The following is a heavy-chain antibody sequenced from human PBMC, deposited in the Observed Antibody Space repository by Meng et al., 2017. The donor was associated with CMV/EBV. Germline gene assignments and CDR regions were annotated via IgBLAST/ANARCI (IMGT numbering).Heavy chain of an antibody. D-gene: IGHD4-17*01. CDR2: IYYSGST. CDR3: ARDYGDLRQDY. CDR1: GGSISSSRYD. Sequence: PGLVVRSDPLSRHCTVSGGSISSSRYDWGWIRQPPGKGLEWIGSIYYSGSTYYNPSLKSRVTISVDTSKNQFSLKLSSVTAADTAVYYCARDYGDLRQDYWGQGTLVTVSS. V-gene: IGHV4-39*07. J-gene: IGHJ4*02.